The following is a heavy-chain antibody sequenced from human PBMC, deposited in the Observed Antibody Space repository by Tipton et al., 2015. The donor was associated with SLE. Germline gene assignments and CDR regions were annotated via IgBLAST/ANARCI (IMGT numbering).Heavy chain of an antibody. J-gene: IGHJ4*02. D-gene: IGHD2-21*01. Sequence: SLRLSCAASGFPFGGYPMLWVRQAPGKGLEHVSLISSDGDSTYYADSVKGTFSISRDNSRNTLFLQMGSLRAEDTALYYCARGGDGAIIDFWGQGTQVTVSS. CDR1: GFPFGGYP. V-gene: IGHV3-64*02. CDR2: ISSDGDST. CDR3: ARGGDGAIIDF.